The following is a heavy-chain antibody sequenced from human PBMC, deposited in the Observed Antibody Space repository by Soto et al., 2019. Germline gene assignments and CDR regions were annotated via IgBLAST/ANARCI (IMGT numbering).Heavy chain of an antibody. J-gene: IGHJ4*02. CDR2: FDPEDGET. Sequence: GASVKVSCKVSGYTLTELSMHWVRQAPGKGLEWMGGFDPEDGETIYAQKFQGRVTMTEDTSTDTAYMELSSLRSEDTAVYYCATGPHLYDILTGYYSPTPLYWGQGTLVTVSS. V-gene: IGHV1-24*01. CDR1: GYTLTELS. D-gene: IGHD3-9*01. CDR3: ATGPHLYDILTGYYSPTPLY.